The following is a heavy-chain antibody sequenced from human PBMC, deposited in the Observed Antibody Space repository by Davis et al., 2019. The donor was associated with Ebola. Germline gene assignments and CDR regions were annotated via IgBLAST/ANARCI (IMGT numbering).Heavy chain of an antibody. V-gene: IGHV3-30*04. J-gene: IGHJ6*02. CDR3: ARVRRNPYYYYGMDV. Sequence: GGSLRLSCAASGFTFSSFALHWVRQAPGKGLEWVAVISYDGSNQHYGDSVKGRFTISRDNSKNTLYLQMNSLRAEDTAVYSCARVRRNPYYYYGMDVWGQGTTVTVSS. CDR1: GFTFSSFA. CDR2: ISYDGSNQ.